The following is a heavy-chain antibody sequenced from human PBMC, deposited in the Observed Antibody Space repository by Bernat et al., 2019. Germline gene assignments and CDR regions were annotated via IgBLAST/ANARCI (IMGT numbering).Heavy chain of an antibody. CDR3: ARDPGLAAGIHY. V-gene: IGHV3-21*01. J-gene: IGHJ4*02. D-gene: IGHD6-19*01. CDR2: ISSSSSYI. CDR1: GFTFSSYS. Sequence: EVQLVESGGGLVKPGGSLRLSCAASGFTFSSYSMNWVRQAPGKGLEWVSSISSSSSYIYYADSVKGRFTISRDNAKNSLYLQMNSLRAEDTAVYYCARDPGLAAGIHYWGQGTLVTVSS.